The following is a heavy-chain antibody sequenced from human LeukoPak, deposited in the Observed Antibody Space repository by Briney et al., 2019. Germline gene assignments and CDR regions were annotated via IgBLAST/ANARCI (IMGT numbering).Heavy chain of an antibody. D-gene: IGHD3-3*01. V-gene: IGHV1-18*01. CDR2: ISAYNGNT. CDR1: GYTFTSYG. CDR3: ARDYMSRFLPPPTFDY. J-gene: IGHJ4*02. Sequence: ASVKVSCKASGYTFTSYGISWVRQAPGQGLEWMGWISAYNGNTNYAQKLQGRVTMTTDTSTSTAYMELRSLRSDDTAVYYYARDYMSRFLPPPTFDYWGQGTLVTVSS.